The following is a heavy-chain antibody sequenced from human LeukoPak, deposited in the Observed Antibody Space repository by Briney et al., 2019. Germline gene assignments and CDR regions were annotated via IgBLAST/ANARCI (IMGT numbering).Heavy chain of an antibody. CDR3: ARGGGLDV. D-gene: IGHD3-16*01. Sequence: GGSLRLSCEGTAFIFSGHWMNWVRQTPGKGLEWVASINHNGNVNYYVDSVKGRFTISRDNAKNSLYLQMSNLRAEDTAVYFCARGGGLDVWGQGATVTVSS. CDR1: AFIFSGHW. V-gene: IGHV3-7*03. J-gene: IGHJ6*02. CDR2: INHNGNVN.